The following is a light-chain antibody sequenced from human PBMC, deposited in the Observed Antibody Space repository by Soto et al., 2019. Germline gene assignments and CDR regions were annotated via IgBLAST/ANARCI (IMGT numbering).Light chain of an antibody. V-gene: IGLV2-14*03. Sequence: QSVLTQPASVSGSPGQSITISCTGTSSDVGAYNYVSWYQQHPGKAPKLMISDVSNRASGISNRFSASKSGSTASLTISGLQTEDEADYYCISYTTISTYVFGTGTKAPS. J-gene: IGLJ1*01. CDR1: SSDVGAYNY. CDR3: ISYTTISTYV. CDR2: DVS.